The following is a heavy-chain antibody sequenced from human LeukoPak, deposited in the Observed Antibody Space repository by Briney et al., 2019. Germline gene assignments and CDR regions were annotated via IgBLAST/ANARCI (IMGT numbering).Heavy chain of an antibody. Sequence: SGGSLRLSCVPSGFTFSSTTMGWVRQAPGRGLEWVSSITAIDGRTYYADSVRGRFTISRDNSKNTVYLQLNSLRAGDTAIYYCTKDRRGPAAGTWYFDSWGQGTLVTVSS. CDR3: TKDRRGPAAGTWYFDS. D-gene: IGHD6-13*01. V-gene: IGHV3-23*01. J-gene: IGHJ4*02. CDR2: ITAIDGRT. CDR1: GFTFSSTT.